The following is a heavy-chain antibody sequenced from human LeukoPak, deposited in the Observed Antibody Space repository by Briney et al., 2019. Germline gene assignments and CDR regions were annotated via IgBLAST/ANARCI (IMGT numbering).Heavy chain of an antibody. J-gene: IGHJ6*02. D-gene: IGHD6-13*01. CDR1: GGSISSISSNNYH. CDR3: ASIAAAGPHEDYYYYGMDV. Sequence: SETLSLTCIVSGGSISSISSNNYHWGWIRQPPGKGLEWIGSIYYSGSTYYNPSLKSRVTISVDTSKNQFSLKLSSVTAADTAVYYCASIAAAGPHEDYYYYGMDVWGQGTTVTVSS. CDR2: IYYSGST. V-gene: IGHV4-39*07.